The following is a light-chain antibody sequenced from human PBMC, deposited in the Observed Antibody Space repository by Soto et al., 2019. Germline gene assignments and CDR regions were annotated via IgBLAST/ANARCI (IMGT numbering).Light chain of an antibody. CDR2: EVT. J-gene: IGLJ1*01. CDR3: SSYAGNNNPYV. CDR1: SSDVGGSDL. Sequence: QSALTQPPSASGSPGQSVTISCTGTSSDVGGSDLVSWYQQHPGKAPKLMIYEVTKRPSGVPDRFSGSKTGHTASLTVSGLQAEDEADYFCSSYAGNNNPYVSGTGTKLTVL. V-gene: IGLV2-8*01.